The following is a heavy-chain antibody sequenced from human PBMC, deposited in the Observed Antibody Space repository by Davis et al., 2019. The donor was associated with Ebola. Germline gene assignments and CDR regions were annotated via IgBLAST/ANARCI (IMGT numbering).Heavy chain of an antibody. D-gene: IGHD2-2*02. Sequence: SETLSLTCTVSGGSITSFYWSWIRQPPGKGLEWIGYIYYSGSTNYNPSLKRRVTISVDTSKNQFSLKLSSVTAADTAVYYCARGEGRYCSSTSCYNYGMDVWGQGTTVTVSS. J-gene: IGHJ6*02. CDR1: GGSITSFY. V-gene: IGHV4-59*08. CDR2: IYYSGST. CDR3: ARGEGRYCSSTSCYNYGMDV.